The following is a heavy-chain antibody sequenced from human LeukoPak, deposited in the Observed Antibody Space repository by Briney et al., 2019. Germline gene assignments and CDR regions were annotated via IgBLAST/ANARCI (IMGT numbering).Heavy chain of an antibody. CDR2: IYPGDSET. Sequence: GESLEISCKGSGYTFTNCWIGWVRQMPGKGLEWMGIIYPGDSETRYSPSFQGQVTMSADKSISTAYLQWTSLKASDTAIYYCARGDSSTWYEYWGQGTLVTVSS. D-gene: IGHD6-13*01. CDR3: ARGDSSTWYEY. CDR1: GYTFTNCW. V-gene: IGHV5-51*01. J-gene: IGHJ4*02.